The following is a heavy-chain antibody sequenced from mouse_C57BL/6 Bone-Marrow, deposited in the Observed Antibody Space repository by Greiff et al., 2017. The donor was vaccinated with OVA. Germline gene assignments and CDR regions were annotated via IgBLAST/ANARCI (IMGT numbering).Heavy chain of an antibody. Sequence: VQLQQSGPELVKPGASVKISCKASGYAFSSSWMNWVKQRPGKGLEWIGRIYPGDGDTNYNGKFKDKATLTADKSSSTAYMQLSSLTSEDSTVYFCARRGFITTVEGPLWYFDVWGTGTTVTVSS. V-gene: IGHV1-82*01. CDR3: ARRGFITTVEGPLWYFDV. D-gene: IGHD1-1*01. CDR1: GYAFSSSW. CDR2: IYPGDGDT. J-gene: IGHJ1*03.